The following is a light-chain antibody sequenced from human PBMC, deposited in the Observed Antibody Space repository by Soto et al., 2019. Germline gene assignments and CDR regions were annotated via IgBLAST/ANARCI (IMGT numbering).Light chain of an antibody. V-gene: IGKV1-5*01. CDR1: QTISSW. CDR3: HQYKTYST. CDR2: DAS. J-gene: IGKJ1*01. Sequence: DIQMTQSPSTLSGSVGDRVTITCRASQTISSWLAWYQQQPGKAPKLLNYDASTLESGVSSRFSGTGSETECTLTITDLQADDLATYFCHQYKTYSTFGQGTKVDIK.